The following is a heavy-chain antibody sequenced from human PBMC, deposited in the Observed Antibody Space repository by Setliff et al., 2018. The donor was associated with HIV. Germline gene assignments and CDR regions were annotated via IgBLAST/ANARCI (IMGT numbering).Heavy chain of an antibody. Sequence: ASVKVSCKASGYTFTNYGITWVRQAPGQGLEWMGWINGYSATTNYAQKIQGRLTMTIDPSASTAYMELRNLRSDDTAIYYCARSGGSPPYSSGLLILDFCGQGSLVAVSS. CDR1: GYTFTNYG. CDR3: ARSGGSPPYSSGLLILDF. D-gene: IGHD6-19*01. V-gene: IGHV1-18*01. CDR2: INGYSATT. J-gene: IGHJ4*02.